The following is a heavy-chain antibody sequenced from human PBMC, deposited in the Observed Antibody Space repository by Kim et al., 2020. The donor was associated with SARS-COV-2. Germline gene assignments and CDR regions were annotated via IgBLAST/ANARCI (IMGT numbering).Heavy chain of an antibody. CDR2: MNPNSGNT. J-gene: IGHJ5*02. V-gene: IGHV1-8*01. CDR1: GYTFTSYD. CDR3: AITYYDILTGYYNNWFDP. D-gene: IGHD3-9*01. Sequence: ASVKVSCKASGYTFTSYDINWVRQATGQGLEWMGWMNPNSGNTGYAQKFQGRVTMTRNTSISTAYMELSSQRSEDTAVYYCAITYYDILTGYYNNWFDPWGQGTLVTVSS.